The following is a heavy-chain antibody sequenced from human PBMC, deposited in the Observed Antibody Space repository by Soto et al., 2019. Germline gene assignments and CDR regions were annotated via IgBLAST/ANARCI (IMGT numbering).Heavy chain of an antibody. V-gene: IGHV4-59*08. Sequence: QLQLQESGPGLVNPSETLSLTCTVSGGSISNHYCSWFRQPPGKGLEWIGYIYHSGSTSYNPSLKSQVTMSVDSSKNQFSLMLNSVTATDTAIYYCARQGFGELHGLVDVWGQGTTVTVSS. CDR1: GGSISNHY. D-gene: IGHD3-10*01. CDR3: ARQGFGELHGLVDV. CDR2: IYHSGST. J-gene: IGHJ6*02.